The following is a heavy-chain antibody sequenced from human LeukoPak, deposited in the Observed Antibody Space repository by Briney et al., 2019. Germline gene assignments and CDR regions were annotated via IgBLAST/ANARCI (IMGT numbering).Heavy chain of an antibody. CDR3: AREEYCTNGVCYPSNYYYYYYMDV. J-gene: IGHJ6*03. V-gene: IGHV3-21*01. CDR1: GFTFSSYS. D-gene: IGHD2-8*01. Sequence: GSLRLSCAASGFTFSSYSMNWVRQAPGKGLEWVSSISSSSSYIYYADSVKGRFTISRDNAKNSLYLQMNSLRAEDTAVYYCAREEYCTNGVCYPSNYYYYYYMDVWGKGTTVTVSS. CDR2: ISSSSSYI.